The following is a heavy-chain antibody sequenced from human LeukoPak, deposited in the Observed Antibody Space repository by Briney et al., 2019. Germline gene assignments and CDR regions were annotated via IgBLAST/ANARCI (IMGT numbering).Heavy chain of an antibody. Sequence: GGSLRLSCAASGFTFSSYWMHWVRQAPGKGLVWVSRIYNDGSSTSYADSVKGRFTISRDNAKSTLYLQMNSLRAEDTAVHYCARVRVGSGSSHAADAFDIWGQGTMVTVSS. CDR2: IYNDGSST. J-gene: IGHJ3*02. V-gene: IGHV3-74*01. CDR3: ARVRVGSGSSHAADAFDI. CDR1: GFTFSSYW. D-gene: IGHD1-26*01.